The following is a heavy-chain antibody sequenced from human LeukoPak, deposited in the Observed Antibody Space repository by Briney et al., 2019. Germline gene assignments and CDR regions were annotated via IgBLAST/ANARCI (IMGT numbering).Heavy chain of an antibody. CDR1: GGTFSSYA. V-gene: IGHV1-69*04. CDR2: IIPILGIA. D-gene: IGHD6-19*01. J-gene: IGHJ4*02. CDR3: ARDRGPRGWYYFDY. Sequence: SVKVSCKASGGTFSSYAISWVRQAPGQGLEWMGRIIPILGIANYAQKFQGRVTITADKSTSTAYMELSSLRSDDTAVYYCARDRGPRGWYYFDYWGQGTLATVSS.